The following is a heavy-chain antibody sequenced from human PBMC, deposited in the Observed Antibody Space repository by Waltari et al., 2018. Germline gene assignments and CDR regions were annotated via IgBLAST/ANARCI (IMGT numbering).Heavy chain of an antibody. Sequence: VQLVESGGGLVPPGGSLRLSCAASGFTVIAQYMTWGRQAPGEGLEWVSVIYSGGGTHYADSVKCRFSISRDNSKNTLYLQMNSLRAEDTAVYYCARAGISDSWTLDYWGQGILVTVSS. CDR3: ARAGISDSWTLDY. V-gene: IGHV3-66*01. CDR2: IYSGGGT. D-gene: IGHD6-13*01. CDR1: GFTVIAQY. J-gene: IGHJ4*02.